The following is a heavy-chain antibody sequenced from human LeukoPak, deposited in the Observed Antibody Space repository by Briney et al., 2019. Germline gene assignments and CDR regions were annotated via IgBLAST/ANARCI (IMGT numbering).Heavy chain of an antibody. D-gene: IGHD6-13*01. V-gene: IGHV3-23*01. CDR2: ISGSGGST. CDR1: GFTFSSYA. Sequence: PGGSLRLSCAASGFTFSSYAMSWVRQAPGKGLEWVSAISGSGGSTYYADSVKGRFTISRDNSKNTPYLQMNSLRAEDTAVYYCAKFHSSSWTPPDYWGQGTLVTVSS. CDR3: AKFHSSSWTPPDY. J-gene: IGHJ4*02.